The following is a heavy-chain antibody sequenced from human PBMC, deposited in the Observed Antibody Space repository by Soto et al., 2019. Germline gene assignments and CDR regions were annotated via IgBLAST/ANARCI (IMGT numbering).Heavy chain of an antibody. CDR1: GNRIHCNRAV. V-gene: IGHV6-1*01. D-gene: IGHD2-15*01. J-gene: IGHJ4*02. CDR3: ARGFGATPFDY. CDR2: TYYRSKWYN. Sequence: QSHSLTCVFSGNRIHCNRAVSNGITHSPSRGLEWLGRTYYRSKWYNDYAVSVKSRLTINPDTSKNQFSLQLNSVTPEDTAVYYCARGFGATPFDYWGQGTLVAV.